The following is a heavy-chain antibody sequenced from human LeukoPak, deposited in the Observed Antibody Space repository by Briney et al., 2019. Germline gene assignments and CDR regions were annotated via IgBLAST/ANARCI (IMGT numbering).Heavy chain of an antibody. CDR1: GYTFTGYY. CDR3: ARDLGHSYGYGPYYFDY. D-gene: IGHD5-18*01. Sequence: ASVKVSCKASGYTFTGYYMHWVRQAPGQGLEWMGIINPSGGSTSYAQKFQGRVTMTRDMSTSTVYMELSSLRSEDTAVYYCARDLGHSYGYGPYYFDYWGQGTLVTVSS. J-gene: IGHJ4*02. CDR2: INPSGGST. V-gene: IGHV1-46*01.